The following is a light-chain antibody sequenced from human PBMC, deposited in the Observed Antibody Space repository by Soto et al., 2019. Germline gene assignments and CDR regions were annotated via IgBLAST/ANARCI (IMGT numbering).Light chain of an antibody. CDR2: GAS. V-gene: IGKV3-15*01. J-gene: IGKJ4*01. Sequence: EIVMTQSPATLSESPGERATLSCRASQSVSRLLAWYQRKPGQAPRLLIYGASTRATGIPARFSGSGSGTEFTLTISSLQSEDLGDDYCQQYQNWPLTFGGGTKVEIK. CDR3: QQYQNWPLT. CDR1: QSVSRL.